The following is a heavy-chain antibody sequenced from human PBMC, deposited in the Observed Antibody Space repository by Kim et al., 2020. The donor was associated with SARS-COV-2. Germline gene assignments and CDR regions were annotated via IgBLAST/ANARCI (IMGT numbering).Heavy chain of an antibody. Sequence: GGSLRLSCASSGFTFKNFAMHWVRQAPGKGLEWVASLWNDGSNKYYGDSVKGRFTISRDNSKNKVFLQMNDLRGEDTALYYCAKGTTITTWSTLANWGQGTLVTVSS. J-gene: IGHJ4*02. V-gene: IGHV3-30*02. CDR2: LWNDGSNK. CDR3: AKGTTITTWSTLAN. D-gene: IGHD4-4*01. CDR1: GFTFKNFA.